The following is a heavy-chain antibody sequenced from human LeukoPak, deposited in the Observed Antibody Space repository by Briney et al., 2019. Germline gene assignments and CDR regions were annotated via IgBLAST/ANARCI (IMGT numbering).Heavy chain of an antibody. J-gene: IGHJ5*02. V-gene: IGHV3-49*03. CDR2: IRSKAYGGTT. Sequence: PGRSLRLSCTASGFTFGDYAMSWFRQAPGKGLEWVGFIRSKAYGGTTEYAASVKGRFTISRDDSKSIAYLQMNSLKTEDTAVYYCTRGQMGYYDSSGYSGWFDPWGQGTLVTVSS. CDR3: TRGQMGYYDSSGYSGWFDP. D-gene: IGHD3-22*01. CDR1: GFTFGDYA.